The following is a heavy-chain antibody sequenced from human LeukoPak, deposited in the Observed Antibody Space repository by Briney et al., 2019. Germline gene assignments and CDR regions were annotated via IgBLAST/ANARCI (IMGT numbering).Heavy chain of an antibody. Sequence: SETLSLTCAVYGGSFSGYYWSWIRQPPGKGLEWIGEINHSGSTNYIPSLKSRVTISVDTSKNQFSLKLSSVTAADTAVYYCARGDLSVDTAFDYWGQGTLVTVSS. CDR2: INHSGST. D-gene: IGHD5-18*01. J-gene: IGHJ4*02. CDR1: GGSFSGYY. V-gene: IGHV4-34*01. CDR3: ARGDLSVDTAFDY.